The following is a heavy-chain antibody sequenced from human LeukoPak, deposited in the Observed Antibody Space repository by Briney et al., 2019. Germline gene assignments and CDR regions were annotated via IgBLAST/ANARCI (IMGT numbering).Heavy chain of an antibody. V-gene: IGHV3-23*01. D-gene: IGHD3-22*01. CDR3: AKRGVVIRVILVGFHKEAYYFDS. CDR2: IGGSGGRT. J-gene: IGHJ4*02. Sequence: PGGSLRLSCAVSGITLSNYGMSWVRQAPGKGLEWVAGIGGSGGRTNYADPVKGRFTISRDNPKNTLYLQMNSLRAEDTAVYFCAKRGVVIRVILVGFHKEAYYFDSGGQGALVIVSS. CDR1: GITLSNYG.